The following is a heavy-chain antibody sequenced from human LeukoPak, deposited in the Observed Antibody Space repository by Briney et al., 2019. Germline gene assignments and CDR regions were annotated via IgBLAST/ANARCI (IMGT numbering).Heavy chain of an antibody. V-gene: IGHV3-21*01. CDR1: GFTFSSYS. CDR3: ARDSRYCGGDCYSEYFDY. CDR2: ISSSSSYI. D-gene: IGHD2-21*02. Sequence: GGSLRLSCAASGFTFSSYSMNWVRQAPGKGLEWVSSISSSSSYIYYADSVKGRFTISRDNAKNSLYLQMNSQRAEDTAVYYCARDSRYCGGDCYSEYFDYWGQGTLVTVSS. J-gene: IGHJ4*02.